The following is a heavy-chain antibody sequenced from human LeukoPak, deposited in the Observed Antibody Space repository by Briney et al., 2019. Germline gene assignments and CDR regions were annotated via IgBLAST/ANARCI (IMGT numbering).Heavy chain of an antibody. Sequence: ASVKVSCKASGYTFTGYYMHWVRQAPGQGLEWMGWINPNSGGTNYAQKFQGRVTMTRDTSISTAYMELSRLRSDDTAVYYCARDTVVVPAAMRYYYYGMDVWGQGTTVTVSS. CDR1: GYTFTGYY. CDR3: ARDTVVVPAAMRYYYYGMDV. J-gene: IGHJ6*02. V-gene: IGHV1-2*02. CDR2: INPNSGGT. D-gene: IGHD2-2*01.